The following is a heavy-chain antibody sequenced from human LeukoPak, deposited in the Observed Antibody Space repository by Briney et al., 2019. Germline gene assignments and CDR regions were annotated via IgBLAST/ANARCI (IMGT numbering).Heavy chain of an antibody. CDR2: MNPNSGNT. CDR3: ARGCIAARRARRYYYYMDV. D-gene: IGHD6-6*01. Sequence: ASVKVSCKASGYTFTSYDINWVRQATGQGLEWMGWMNPNSGNTGYAQKFQGRVTITRNTSISTAYMELSSLRSEDTAVYYCARGCIAARRARRYYYYMDVWGKGTTVTVSS. V-gene: IGHV1-8*03. J-gene: IGHJ6*03. CDR1: GYTFTSYD.